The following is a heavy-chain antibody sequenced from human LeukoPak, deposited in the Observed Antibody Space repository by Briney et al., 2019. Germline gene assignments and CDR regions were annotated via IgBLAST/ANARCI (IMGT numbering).Heavy chain of an antibody. Sequence: SETLSLPCTVSGGALRSSSYYWSWIRQPPGKGVGWVGGINHSGSTNYNPSLKSRVTISVDTSKNQFSLKLSSVTAADTAVYYCARGYEYSSSSVNWFDPWGQGTLVTVSS. J-gene: IGHJ5*02. CDR2: INHSGST. D-gene: IGHD6-6*01. CDR1: GGALRSSSYY. CDR3: ARGYEYSSSSVNWFDP. V-gene: IGHV4-39*07.